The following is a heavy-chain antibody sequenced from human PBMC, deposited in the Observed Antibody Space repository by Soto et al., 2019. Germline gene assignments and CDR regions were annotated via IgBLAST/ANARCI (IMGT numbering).Heavy chain of an antibody. V-gene: IGHV4-34*01. Sequence: SATLSLTCAVYGGSFSGHSWTWIRQSPGKGLEWIGDINHSGRVNYSPSLKSRVTISLDTSKNQFSLTLSAVTAADTAMYYCSTRAYDTNGYYRFDPWGQGTLVT. CDR1: GGSFSGHS. CDR3: STRAYDTNGYYRFDP. CDR2: INHSGRV. J-gene: IGHJ5*01. D-gene: IGHD3-22*01.